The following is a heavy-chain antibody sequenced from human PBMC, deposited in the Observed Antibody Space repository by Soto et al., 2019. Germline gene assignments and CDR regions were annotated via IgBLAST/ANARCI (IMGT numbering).Heavy chain of an antibody. D-gene: IGHD4-17*01. CDR2: IYYSGIP. Sequence: SETLSLTCTVSGGSISSGNYFWNWIRQQPGKGLEWIAFIYYSGIPYYNLSLKSRLTISLDTSENQFSLTLSSVTAADTAVYYCARGGDNGFDYWGQGIMVTVSS. V-gene: IGHV4-31*03. J-gene: IGHJ4*02. CDR3: ARGGDNGFDY. CDR1: GGSISSGNYF.